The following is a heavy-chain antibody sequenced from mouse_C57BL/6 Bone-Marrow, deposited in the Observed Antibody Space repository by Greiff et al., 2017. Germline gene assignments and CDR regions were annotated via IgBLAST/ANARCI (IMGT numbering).Heavy chain of an antibody. CDR3: AIYDDGDCDV. Sequence: EVKLVESGGGLVKPGGSLTLSCAASGFTFSSYTMSWVRQTPEKRLEWVATISGGGGNTYYPDSVKGRFTISRDKANNTLYLQLSSLRSEDTALYYCAIYDDGDCDVWGTGTTVTVSA. J-gene: IGHJ1*03. CDR2: ISGGGGNT. D-gene: IGHD2-4*01. V-gene: IGHV5-9*01. CDR1: GFTFSSYT.